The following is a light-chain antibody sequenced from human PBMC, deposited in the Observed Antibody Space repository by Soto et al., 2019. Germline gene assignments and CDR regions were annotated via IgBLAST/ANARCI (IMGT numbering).Light chain of an antibody. CDR1: HGIRND. CDR3: QQYNILST. J-gene: IGKJ1*01. CDR2: LAS. V-gene: IGKV1-6*01. Sequence: IQMTQAPPSVSASVGDRVTITCRASHGIRNDLGWYQQEPGKAPKLLIYLASNLRSGVPSRFSGSGSGTEFTLTISSLHPDDFATYYCQQYNILSTFGQGTKVDIK.